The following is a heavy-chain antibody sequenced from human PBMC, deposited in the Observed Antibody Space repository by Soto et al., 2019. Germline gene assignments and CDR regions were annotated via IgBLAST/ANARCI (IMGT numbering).Heavy chain of an antibody. CDR3: ARSMVRGVINR. J-gene: IGHJ6*02. D-gene: IGHD3-10*01. CDR1: GGSISSSSYY. CDR2: IYYSGST. Sequence: QLQLQESGPGLVKPSETLSLTCTVSGGSISSSSYYWGWIRQPPGKGLEWIGSIYYSGSTYYNPSLKSRVTISVDTSKNQFSLKLSSVTAADTAVYYCARSMVRGVINRWGQGTTVTVSS. V-gene: IGHV4-39*01.